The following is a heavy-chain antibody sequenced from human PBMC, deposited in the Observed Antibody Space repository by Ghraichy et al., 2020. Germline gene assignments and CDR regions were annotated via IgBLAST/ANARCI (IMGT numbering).Heavy chain of an antibody. D-gene: IGHD2-2*02. CDR2: ISYGGSET. Sequence: GGSLRLSCAASGLTFNSYGMHWVRQAPDKGLEWVATISYGGSETYYADSVRGRFTISRDNSRNTLNLQMNSLRVEDTAVYYCAKDEGYCRTSSCYSGYHGMDVWGQGTLVTVSS. CDR3: AKDEGYCRTSSCYSGYHGMDV. J-gene: IGHJ6*02. CDR1: GLTFNSYG. V-gene: IGHV3-30*18.